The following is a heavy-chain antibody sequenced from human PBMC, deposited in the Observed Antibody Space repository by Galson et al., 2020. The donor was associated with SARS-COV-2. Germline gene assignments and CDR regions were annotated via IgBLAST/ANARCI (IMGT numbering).Heavy chain of an antibody. CDR1: GGSFSGYY. CDR2: INHIGNT. J-gene: IGHJ4*02. Sequence: SETLSLTCAVYGGSFSGYYWTWIRQTPGKGLEWIGEINHIGNTNYNPSLKSRVTISVDTSKNQFSLKLSSVTAADMALYYCARGGYCRSGRLDSWGQGTRLTVSA. CDR3: ARGGYCRSGRLDS. D-gene: IGHD2-15*01. V-gene: IGHV4-34*01.